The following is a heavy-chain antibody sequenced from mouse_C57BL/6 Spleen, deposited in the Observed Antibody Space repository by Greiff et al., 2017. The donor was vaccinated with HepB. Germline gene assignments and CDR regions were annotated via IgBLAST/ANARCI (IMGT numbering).Heavy chain of an antibody. D-gene: IGHD2-5*01. CDR3: ARNYYSNYDAMDY. Sequence: QVHVKQSGPGLVQPSQSLSITCTVSGFSLTSYGVHWVRQSPGKGLEWLGVIWSGGSTDYNAAFISRLSISKDNSKSQVFFKMNSLQADDTAIYYCARNYYSNYDAMDYWGQGTSVTVSS. J-gene: IGHJ4*01. V-gene: IGHV2-2*01. CDR1: GFSLTSYG. CDR2: IWSGGST.